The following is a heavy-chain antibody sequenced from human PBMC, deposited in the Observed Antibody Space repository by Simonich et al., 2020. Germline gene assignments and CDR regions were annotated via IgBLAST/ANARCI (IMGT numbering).Heavy chain of an antibody. Sequence: QVQLVQSGAEVKKPGASVKVSCKASGYTFTGYYMHWVRQAPGQGLERVERTNPSIVWTNYAQKFHGRDTMTRDTSISTAYMEVSRLRSDDTAVYYCARDTFLGYCSSTSCYDAFDIWGQGTMVTVSS. CDR2: TNPSIVWT. D-gene: IGHD2-2*01. CDR3: ARDTFLGYCSSTSCYDAFDI. CDR1: GYTFTGYY. J-gene: IGHJ3*02. V-gene: IGHV1-2*06.